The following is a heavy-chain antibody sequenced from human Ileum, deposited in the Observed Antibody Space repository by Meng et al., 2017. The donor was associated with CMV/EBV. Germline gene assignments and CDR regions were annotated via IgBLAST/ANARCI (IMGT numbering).Heavy chain of an antibody. CDR3: ARNTFYYGSGSRYFDY. J-gene: IGHJ4*02. CDR2: ISYDGSNK. Sequence: SGFTFSNYAIHWVRQAPGKGLEWVALISYDGSNKYYADSMKGRLTISRDNSKNTLHLQMSNLGAEDTAVYYCARNTFYYGSGSRYFDYWGQGTLVTVS. CDR1: GFTFSNYA. D-gene: IGHD3-10*01. V-gene: IGHV3-30-3*01.